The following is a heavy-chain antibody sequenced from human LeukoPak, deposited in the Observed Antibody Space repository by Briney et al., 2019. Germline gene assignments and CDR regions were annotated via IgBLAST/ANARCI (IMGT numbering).Heavy chain of an antibody. CDR3: ACSSWYYYYYGMDV. J-gene: IGHJ6*04. CDR2: IDPSDSYT. Sequence: GESLKISCKGSGYSFTSYWISWVRQMPGKGLEWMGRIDPSDSYTNYSPSFQGHVTISADKSICTAYLQWSSLKASDTAMYYCACSSWYYYYYGMDVWGKGTTVTVSS. CDR1: GYSFTSYW. V-gene: IGHV5-10-1*01. D-gene: IGHD6-13*01.